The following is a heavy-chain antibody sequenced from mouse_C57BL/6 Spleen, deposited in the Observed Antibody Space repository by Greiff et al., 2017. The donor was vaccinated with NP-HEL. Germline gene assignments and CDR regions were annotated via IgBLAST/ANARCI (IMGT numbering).Heavy chain of an antibody. CDR1: GYTFTSYW. Sequence: QVQLQQPGAELVKPGASLKLSCKASGYTFTSYWMHWVKQRPGQGLEWIGMIHPNSGSTNYNEKFKSKATLTVDKSSSTAYMQLSSLTSEDSAVYYCARRGDMITTERHYYAMDYWGQGTSVTVSS. J-gene: IGHJ4*01. D-gene: IGHD2-4*01. CDR3: ARRGDMITTERHYYAMDY. CDR2: IHPNSGST. V-gene: IGHV1-64*01.